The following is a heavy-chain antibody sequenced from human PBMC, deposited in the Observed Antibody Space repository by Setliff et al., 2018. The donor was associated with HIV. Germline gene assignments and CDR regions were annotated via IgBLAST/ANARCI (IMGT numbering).Heavy chain of an antibody. Sequence: SETLSLTCDVSGDSVTSKSYSWTWIRQPPGKGLEWMGYIIPSGTTYYSPSLKSRLTISIDKSMNHSSLTLSSVTVADTAVYYCATVPPSGTYLDYWGPGMLVTVSS. J-gene: IGHJ4*02. CDR3: ATVPPSGTYLDY. CDR2: IIPSGTT. CDR1: GDSVTSKSYS. D-gene: IGHD3-10*01. V-gene: IGHV4-30-2*01.